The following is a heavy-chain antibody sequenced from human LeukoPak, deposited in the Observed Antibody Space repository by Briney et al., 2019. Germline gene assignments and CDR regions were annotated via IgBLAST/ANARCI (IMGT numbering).Heavy chain of an antibody. J-gene: IGHJ4*02. V-gene: IGHV4-34*01. CDR2: INHSGST. CDR1: GGSFSGYY. CDR3: ARGLGATTYFDY. D-gene: IGHD1-26*01. Sequence: SETLSVTCAVYGGSFSGYYWSWIRQPPGKGLEWIGEINHSGSTNYNPSLKSRVTISVDTSKNQFSLKLSSVTAADTAVYYCARGLGATTYFDYWGQGTLVTVSS.